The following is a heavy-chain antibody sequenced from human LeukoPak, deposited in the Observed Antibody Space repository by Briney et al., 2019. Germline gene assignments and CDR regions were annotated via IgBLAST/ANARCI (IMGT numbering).Heavy chain of an antibody. J-gene: IGHJ6*04. V-gene: IGHV3-48*03. CDR2: ISSSGSTI. CDR1: GFTFSSYE. CDR3: AELSITMIGGV. Sequence: GGSLRLSCAASGFTFSSYEMNWVRQAPGKGLEWVSYISSSGSTIYYADSVKGRFTISRDNAKNSLYLQMNSLRAEDTAVYYCAELSITMIGGVWGKGTTVIVSS. D-gene: IGHD3-10*02.